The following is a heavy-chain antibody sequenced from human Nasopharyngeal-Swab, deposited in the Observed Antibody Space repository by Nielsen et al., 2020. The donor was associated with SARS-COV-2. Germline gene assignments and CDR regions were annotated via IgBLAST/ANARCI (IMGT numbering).Heavy chain of an antibody. D-gene: IGHD3-3*02. V-gene: IGHV4-59*08. CDR1: GDSISSYY. J-gene: IGHJ4*02. Sequence: SETLSLTCTVSGDSISSYYWSWIRQPPGKGLEWIGYIYYSENTNYNPSLKSRVTISGDTSKNQFSLKLSSVTAADTAVYYCARLSTTWYYFDYWGQGTLVTVSS. CDR2: IYYSENT. CDR3: ARLSTTWYYFDY.